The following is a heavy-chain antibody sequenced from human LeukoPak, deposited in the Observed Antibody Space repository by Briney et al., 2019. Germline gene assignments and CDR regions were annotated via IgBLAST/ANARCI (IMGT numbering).Heavy chain of an antibody. D-gene: IGHD2-8*01. CDR2: IYTSGST. J-gene: IGHJ4*02. Sequence: SETLSLTCTVSGGSISSGSYYWSWIRQPAGKGLEWIGRIYTSGSTNYNPSHKSRVTISVDTSKNQFSLKLSSVTAADTAVYYCARAPIYCTNGVCYSARFDYWGQGTLVTVSS. V-gene: IGHV4-61*02. CDR1: GGSISSGSYY. CDR3: ARAPIYCTNGVCYSARFDY.